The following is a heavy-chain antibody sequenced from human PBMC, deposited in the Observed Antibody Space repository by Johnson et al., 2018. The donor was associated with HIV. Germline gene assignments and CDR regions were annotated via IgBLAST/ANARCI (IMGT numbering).Heavy chain of an antibody. CDR3: ARTRRRVGAKPWGAFDI. Sequence: QVQLVESGGGVVQPGRSLRLSCAASGFTFRSYAMHWVRQAPGRGLEWVAVISYDGGIKYDADSVKGRFTISRDNSKNTLSLQMNSLRPEDTAMYYCARTRRRVGAKPWGAFDIWGQGTAVTVSS. J-gene: IGHJ3*02. CDR2: ISYDGGIK. V-gene: IGHV3-30-3*01. CDR1: GFTFRSYA. D-gene: IGHD1-26*01.